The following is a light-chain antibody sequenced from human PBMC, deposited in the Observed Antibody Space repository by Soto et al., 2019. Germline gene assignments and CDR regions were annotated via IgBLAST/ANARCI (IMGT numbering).Light chain of an antibody. V-gene: IGLV2-8*01. CDR1: SSDVGGYNY. CDR2: EVN. J-gene: IGLJ1*01. Sequence: QSVLTQPPSASGSPGQSVTISCTGTSSDVGGYNYVSWYQQHPGKAPKLMIYEVNKRPSGVPDRFSGSKSGNTASLTVFGLQAEDEGDYYCSSHAGSKRVFGTGTKVTVL. CDR3: SSHAGSKRV.